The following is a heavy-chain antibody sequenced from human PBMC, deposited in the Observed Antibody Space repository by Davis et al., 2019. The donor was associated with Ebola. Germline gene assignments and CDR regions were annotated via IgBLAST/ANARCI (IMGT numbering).Heavy chain of an antibody. CDR2: ISSSSSYI. CDR1: GFTFSSYS. J-gene: IGHJ4*02. CDR3: ARPVRGVNRALDY. Sequence: PGGSLRLSCAASGFTFSSYSMNWVRQAPGKGLEWVSSISSSSSYIYYADSVKGRFTISRDNAKNSLYLQMNSLRAEDTAVYYCARPVRGVNRALDYWGQGTLVTVSS. V-gene: IGHV3-21*01. D-gene: IGHD3-10*02.